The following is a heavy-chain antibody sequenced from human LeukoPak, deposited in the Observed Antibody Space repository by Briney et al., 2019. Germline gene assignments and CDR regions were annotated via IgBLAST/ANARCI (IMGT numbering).Heavy chain of an antibody. CDR1: GGSISSYY. CDR2: IYSSGGT. J-gene: IGHJ4*02. D-gene: IGHD3-10*01. V-gene: IGHV4-59*08. Sequence: SETLSLTCTVSGGSISSYYWSWIRQPPGKGLEWIAYIYSSGGTNYNPSLKSRVTISVDTSENQFSLKLSSVTAADTAVYYCARFRAVGGFDYWGQGTLVTVSS. CDR3: ARFRAVGGFDY.